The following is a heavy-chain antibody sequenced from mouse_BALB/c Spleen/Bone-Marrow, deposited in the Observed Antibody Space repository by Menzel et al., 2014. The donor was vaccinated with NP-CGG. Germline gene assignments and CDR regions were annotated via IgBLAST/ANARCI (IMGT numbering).Heavy chain of an antibody. J-gene: IGHJ3*01. Sequence: VQLQQSGAELARPGASVKLSCKASGYTFTSYWMQWVKQRPGQGLEWIGAIYPGDGDTRYTQKFKGKATLTADKSSSTAYMQLSSLASEDSAVYYGARERWNDYDGFAYWGQGTLVTVSA. V-gene: IGHV1-87*01. CDR2: IYPGDGDT. CDR1: GYTFTSYW. D-gene: IGHD2-4*01. CDR3: ARERWNDYDGFAY.